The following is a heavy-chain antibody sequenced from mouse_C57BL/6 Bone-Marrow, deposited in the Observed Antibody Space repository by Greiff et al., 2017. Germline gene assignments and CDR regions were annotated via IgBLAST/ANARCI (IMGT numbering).Heavy chain of an antibody. Sequence: QVQLQQSGAELVKPGASVKISCKASGYAFSSYWMNWVKQRPGKGLEWIGQIYPGDGDTNYNGKFKGKATLTADKSSSTAYMRLSSLTSEDSAVYFGARRGGWLLFDYWGQGTTLTVSS. J-gene: IGHJ2*01. CDR3: ARRGGWLLFDY. D-gene: IGHD2-3*01. CDR2: IYPGDGDT. V-gene: IGHV1-80*01. CDR1: GYAFSSYW.